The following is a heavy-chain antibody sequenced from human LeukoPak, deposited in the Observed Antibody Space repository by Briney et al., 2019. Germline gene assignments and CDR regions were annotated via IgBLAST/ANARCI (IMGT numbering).Heavy chain of an antibody. CDR2: ISGSGGTT. Sequence: GGSLRLSCAASGFTFSNHAMSWVRQAPGKGLEWVSAISGSGGTTYYADSVKGRFTISRDNAKNSLYLQMNSLRAEDTAVYYCARDSANFDYWGQGTLVTVSS. J-gene: IGHJ4*02. D-gene: IGHD6-25*01. CDR3: ARDSANFDY. V-gene: IGHV3-23*01. CDR1: GFTFSNHA.